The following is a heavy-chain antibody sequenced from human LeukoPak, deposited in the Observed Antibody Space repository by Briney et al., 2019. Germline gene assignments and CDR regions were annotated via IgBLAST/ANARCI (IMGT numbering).Heavy chain of an antibody. Sequence: PSETLSLTCAVSGGSISSGGYSWSWIRQPPGKGLEWIGYIYHSGSTYYNPSLKSRVTISVDTSKNQFSLKLSSVTAADTAVYYCARASPNPTVTTSKENYGMDVWGQGTTVTVSS. J-gene: IGHJ6*02. CDR1: GGSISSGGYS. CDR3: ARASPNPTVTTSKENYGMDV. D-gene: IGHD4-17*01. CDR2: IYHSGST. V-gene: IGHV4-30-2*01.